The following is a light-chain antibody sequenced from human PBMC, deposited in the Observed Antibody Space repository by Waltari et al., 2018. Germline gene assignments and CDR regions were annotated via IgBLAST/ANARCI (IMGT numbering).Light chain of an antibody. CDR3: SAYTRGVV. CDR2: DVI. Sequence: QSALTQIASVAGSPGQSITISCTGTSSDVGDHNYVHWYQQHPGKLPKLQTYDVISRPSGVSTRFSGSKSGNTASLTISGLQAEDEADYYCSAYTRGVVFGGGTQLTVL. CDR1: SSDVGDHNY. J-gene: IGLJ2*01. V-gene: IGLV2-14*03.